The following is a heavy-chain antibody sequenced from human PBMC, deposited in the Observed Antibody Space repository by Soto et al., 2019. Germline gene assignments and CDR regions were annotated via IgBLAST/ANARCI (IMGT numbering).Heavy chain of an antibody. J-gene: IGHJ4*02. CDR3: ASSSGNNYGVGTNYYFDY. CDR1: GGTFSTYS. Sequence: QVQLVQSGAEVKKPGSSVKVSCKTSGGTFSTYSIVWGRQAPGEGLEWMGGIIPIFGTANYAQKVQDRVTITADKSTNTAFMELSSLKSEDTAMYYCASSSGNNYGVGTNYYFDYWGQGTLVTVSS. CDR2: IIPIFGTA. V-gene: IGHV1-69*06. D-gene: IGHD1-26*01.